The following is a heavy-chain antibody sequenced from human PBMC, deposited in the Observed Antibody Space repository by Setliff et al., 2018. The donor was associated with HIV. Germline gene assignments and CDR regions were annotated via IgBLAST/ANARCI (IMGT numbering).Heavy chain of an antibody. Sequence: SETLSLTCTVSGGSISSEGYYWSWIRQHPGKGLEWIGYIYYSGNTYYSPSLKSRLTISVDTSKNQFSLKLRSVTAADTAVYYCVRAEYSSSSDWFAPWGQGALGTVSS. J-gene: IGHJ5*02. CDR1: GGSISSEGYY. CDR2: IYYSGNT. CDR3: VRAEYSSSSDWFAP. V-gene: IGHV4-31*03. D-gene: IGHD6-6*01.